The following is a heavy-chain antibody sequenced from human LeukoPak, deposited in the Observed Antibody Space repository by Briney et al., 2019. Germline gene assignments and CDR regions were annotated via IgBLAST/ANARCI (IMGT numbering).Heavy chain of an antibody. CDR3: ARGLNWFDP. CDR2: IYYSGST. J-gene: IGHJ5*02. V-gene: IGHV4-39*07. CDR1: GGSISSSSYY. Sequence: PSETLSLTCTVSGGSISSSSYYWGWIRQPPGKGLEWIGSIYYSGSTYYNPSLKSRVTISVDTSKNQFSLKLSSVTAADTAVYYCARGLNWFDPWGQGTLVTVSS.